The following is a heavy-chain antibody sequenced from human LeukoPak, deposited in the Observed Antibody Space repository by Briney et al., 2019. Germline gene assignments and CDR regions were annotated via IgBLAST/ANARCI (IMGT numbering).Heavy chain of an antibody. J-gene: IGHJ1*01. CDR3: ARSYGSWSEYFQH. V-gene: IGHV4-59*01. CDR1: GVSISSYY. CDR2: IYYNGST. D-gene: IGHD6-13*01. Sequence: EALSLPCTVSGVSISSYYWSSIRPSPGKGLDWIGYIYYNGSTKYNPPRKSRVSISVDTSKNQCSLKLSSVTAADTAVYYCARSYGSWSEYFQHWGQGTLVTVSS.